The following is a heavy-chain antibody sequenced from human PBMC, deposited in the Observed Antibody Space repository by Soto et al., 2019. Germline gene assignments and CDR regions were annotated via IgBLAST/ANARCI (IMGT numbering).Heavy chain of an antibody. J-gene: IGHJ6*02. V-gene: IGHV3-30-3*01. CDR1: GMTFSSYA. Sequence: QVQLVESGGGVVQPGRSLRLSCAASGMTFSSYAMHWVRQPPGKGLEWVAVISHDGSNKYYADSVKGRLTISRDNSKNTVYVQMTSLRVEDTAVYYCARDPDTWITDGMDVWCPGTTVIVSS. D-gene: IGHD3-16*01. CDR3: ARDPDTWITDGMDV. CDR2: ISHDGSNK.